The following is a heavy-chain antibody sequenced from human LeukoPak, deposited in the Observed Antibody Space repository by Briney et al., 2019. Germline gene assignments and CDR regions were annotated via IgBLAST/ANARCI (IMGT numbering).Heavy chain of an antibody. CDR2: ISYDGSNK. D-gene: IGHD5-12*01. J-gene: IGHJ4*02. CDR3: ARGFGSGYESLTLDY. Sequence: PGGSLRLSCAASGLTFSSYAMHWVRQAPGKGLEWVAVISYDGSNKYYADSVKGRFTISRDNSKNTLYLQMNSLRAEDTAVYYCARGFGSGYESLTLDYWGQGTLVTVSS. V-gene: IGHV3-30*01. CDR1: GLTFSSYA.